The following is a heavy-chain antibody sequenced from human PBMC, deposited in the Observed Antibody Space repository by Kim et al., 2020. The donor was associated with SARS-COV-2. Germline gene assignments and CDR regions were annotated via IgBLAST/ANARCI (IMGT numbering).Heavy chain of an antibody. J-gene: IGHJ6*03. CDR1: GFTFSSYS. D-gene: IGHD3-3*01. V-gene: IGHV3-21*01. CDR3: ARDGGRYDFWSGYHYYMDV. Sequence: GGSLRLSCAASGFTFSSYSMNWVRQAPGKGLEWVSSISSSSSYIYYADSVKGRFTISRDNAKNSLYLQMNSLRAEDTAVYYCARDGGRYDFWSGYHYYMDVWGKGTTVTVSS. CDR2: ISSSSSYI.